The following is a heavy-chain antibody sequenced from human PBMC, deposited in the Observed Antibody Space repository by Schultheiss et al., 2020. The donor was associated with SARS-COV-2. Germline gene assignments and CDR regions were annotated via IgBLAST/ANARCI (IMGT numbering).Heavy chain of an antibody. Sequence: SETLSLTCAVYGGSFSGYYWSWIRQPPGKGLEWIGEINHSGSTKDNPSLKSRVTISVDTSKNQFSLKLSSVTAADTAVYYCARGGQGQLVRWRGYYYMDVWGKGTTVTVSS. CDR2: INHSGST. D-gene: IGHD6-6*01. J-gene: IGHJ6*03. V-gene: IGHV4-34*01. CDR3: ARGGQGQLVRWRGYYYMDV. CDR1: GGSFSGYY.